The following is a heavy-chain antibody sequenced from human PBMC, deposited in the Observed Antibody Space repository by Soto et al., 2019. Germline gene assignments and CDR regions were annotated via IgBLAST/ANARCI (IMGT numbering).Heavy chain of an antibody. V-gene: IGHV1-69*13. CDR3: ARDLGYCTNGVCHNNYYFDY. Sequence: ASVKVSCKASGGTFSSYAISCVRQAPGQVLEWMGGIIPIFGTANYAQKFQGRVTITADESTSTAYMELSSLRSEDTAVYYCARDLGYCTNGVCHNNYYFDYWGQGTLVTVSS. D-gene: IGHD2-8*01. J-gene: IGHJ4*02. CDR1: GGTFSSYA. CDR2: IIPIFGTA.